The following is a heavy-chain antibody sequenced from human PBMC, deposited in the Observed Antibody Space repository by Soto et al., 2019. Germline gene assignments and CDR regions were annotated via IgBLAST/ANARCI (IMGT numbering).Heavy chain of an antibody. Sequence: GGSLRLSCAASGFTFSSYGMHWVRQAPGKGLEWGAVISYDGSNKYYADSVKGRFTISRDNSKNTLYLQMNSLRAEDTAVYYCARGIYYYYYYMDVWGKGTTVTVSS. V-gene: IGHV3-30*03. D-gene: IGHD2-15*01. CDR1: GFTFSSYG. CDR3: ARGIYYYYYYMDV. CDR2: ISYDGSNK. J-gene: IGHJ6*03.